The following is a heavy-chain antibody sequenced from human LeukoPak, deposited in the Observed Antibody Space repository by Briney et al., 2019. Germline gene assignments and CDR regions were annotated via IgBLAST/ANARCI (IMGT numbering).Heavy chain of an antibody. CDR2: ISSSSSYI. CDR1: GFTFSSYS. Sequence: GGSLRLSCAASGFTFSSYSMNWVRQAPGKGLEWVSSISSSSSYIYYADSVKGRFTISRDNAKNSLYLQMNSLRAEDTAVYYCAKDFPAYYDFWTGYSRMDVWGQGTTVTVSS. D-gene: IGHD3-3*01. V-gene: IGHV3-21*04. J-gene: IGHJ6*02. CDR3: AKDFPAYYDFWTGYSRMDV.